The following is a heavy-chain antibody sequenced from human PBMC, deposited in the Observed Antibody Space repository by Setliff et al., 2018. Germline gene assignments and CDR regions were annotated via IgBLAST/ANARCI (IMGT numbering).Heavy chain of an antibody. CDR1: RYTFNDYY. V-gene: IGHV1-2*06. D-gene: IGHD2-2*01. J-gene: IGHJ4*02. CDR3: ATGVFFLGYCSSTSCQLDY. Sequence: ASVKVSCKAFRYTFNDYYIHWVRQTPGQGLEWMGRINPSSGGTDDAQNFLGRVTMTRDTAISTAYMELSSLRSEDTAVYYCATGVFFLGYCSSTSCQLDYWGQGTLVTVSS. CDR2: INPSSGGT.